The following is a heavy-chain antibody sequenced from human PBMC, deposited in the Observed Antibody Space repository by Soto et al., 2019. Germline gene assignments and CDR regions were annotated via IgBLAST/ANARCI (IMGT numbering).Heavy chain of an antibody. Sequence: QVQLVQSGAEVKKPGSSVKVSCKASGGTFSSFAISWVRQAPGQGLEWMARIIPIFDTANYAKKFQGRVTITADESTSTAYMELSSVRSEDTAVYYCVGYYYNTRGYYYEYWGQGTLVTVSS. CDR2: IIPIFDTA. D-gene: IGHD3-22*01. J-gene: IGHJ4*02. V-gene: IGHV1-69*18. CDR3: VGYYYNTRGYYYEY. CDR1: GGTFSSFA.